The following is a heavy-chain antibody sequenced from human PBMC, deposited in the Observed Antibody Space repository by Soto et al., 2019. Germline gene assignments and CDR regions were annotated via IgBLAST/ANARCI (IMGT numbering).Heavy chain of an antibody. J-gene: IGHJ3*02. CDR2: IIPIFGTA. Sequence: GASVKVSCKASGGTFSSYAISWVRQAPGQGLEWMGGIIPIFGTANYAQKFQGRVTITADESTSTAYMELSSLRSEDTAVYYCAREGPGITMVFDIWGEGTMVTVSS. V-gene: IGHV1-69*13. CDR3: AREGPGITMVFDI. CDR1: GGTFSSYA. D-gene: IGHD3-10*01.